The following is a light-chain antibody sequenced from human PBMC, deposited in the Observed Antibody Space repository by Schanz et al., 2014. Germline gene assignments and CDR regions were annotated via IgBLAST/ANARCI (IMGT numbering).Light chain of an antibody. J-gene: IGKJ2*01. CDR1: QSISSW. Sequence: DIQMTQSPSTLSASVGDRVTITCRASQSISSWLAWYQQKPGKAPNLLIYAASSLQSGVPSRFSGSGSGTEFTLTITSLQPDDFATYYCQQYNSYSQTFGQGTKLEIK. CDR3: QQYNSYSQT. V-gene: IGKV1-5*01. CDR2: AAS.